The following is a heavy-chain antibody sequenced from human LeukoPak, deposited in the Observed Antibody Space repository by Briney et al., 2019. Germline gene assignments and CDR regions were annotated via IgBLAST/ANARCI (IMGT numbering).Heavy chain of an antibody. CDR3: ARDCESGYSYGLC. CDR2: ITGDSTYI. CDR1: GFSFRTYS. J-gene: IGHJ4*02. V-gene: IGHV3-21*01. D-gene: IGHD5-18*01. Sequence: KTGGSLRLSCAVSGFSFRTYSMNWVRQAPGKGLEWVSTITGDSTYIRYADSVRGRFTISRDNAESSLYLQMNSLRVEDTAVYYCARDCESGYSYGLCWGQGTLVTVSS.